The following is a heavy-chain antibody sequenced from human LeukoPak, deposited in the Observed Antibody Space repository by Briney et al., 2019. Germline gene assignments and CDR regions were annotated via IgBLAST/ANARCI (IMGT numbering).Heavy chain of an antibody. CDR3: AATSDIERYFDWLLDSSDWYFDL. CDR1: GFTFTSSA. V-gene: IGHV1-58*02. J-gene: IGHJ2*01. CDR2: IVVGSGNT. D-gene: IGHD3-9*01. Sequence: TSVKVSCKASGFTFTSSAMQWVRQARGQRLEWIGWIVVGSGNTNYAQKFQERVTITRDMSTSTAYMELSSLRSEDTAVYYCAATSDIERYFDWLLDSSDWYFDLWGRGTLVTVSS.